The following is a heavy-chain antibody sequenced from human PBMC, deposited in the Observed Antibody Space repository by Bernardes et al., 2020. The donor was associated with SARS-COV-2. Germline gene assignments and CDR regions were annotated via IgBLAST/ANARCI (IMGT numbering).Heavy chain of an antibody. CDR2: IYYSGET. CDR3: ARLRADGLGGGFDS. J-gene: IGHJ4*02. D-gene: IGHD2-15*01. CDR1: GDSMSHYY. V-gene: IGHV4-59*08. Sequence: SETLSLTCTVSGDSMSHYYWSWIRQPPGKEVEYIAYIYYSGETDYNPSLKSRVTISIDTSKNQFSLRLTSVIAADTATYYCARLRADGLGGGFDSWGQGTLVTVSS.